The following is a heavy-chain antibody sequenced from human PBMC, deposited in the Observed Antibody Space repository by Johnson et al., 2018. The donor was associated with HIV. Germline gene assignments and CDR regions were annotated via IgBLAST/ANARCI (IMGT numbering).Heavy chain of an antibody. J-gene: IGHJ3*02. CDR1: GPTFSSYW. CDR3: AREVDAFDI. Sequence: VQLVESGGGFVQPAGSLSLSCSASGPTFSSYWTHCARQAPGKGPVCVSRINTDGTSTSYADSVTGRFTITRDNAKNTLYLQMNSLTAEDTAVYDCAREVDAFDIWGQGTVVTVSS. CDR2: INTDGTST. V-gene: IGHV3-74*01.